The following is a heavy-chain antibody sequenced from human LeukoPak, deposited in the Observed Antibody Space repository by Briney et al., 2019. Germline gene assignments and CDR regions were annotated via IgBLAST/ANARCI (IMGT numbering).Heavy chain of an antibody. CDR2: IYSGGST. CDR3: ARDSNYYGMDV. Sequence: GGSLRLSCAASGFTVSSNYMSRVRQAPGKGLEWVSVIYSGGSTYYADSVKGRFTISRDNSKNTLYLQMNSLRGEDTAVYYCARDSNYYGMDVWGQGTTVTVSS. J-gene: IGHJ6*02. V-gene: IGHV3-53*01. CDR1: GFTVSSNY.